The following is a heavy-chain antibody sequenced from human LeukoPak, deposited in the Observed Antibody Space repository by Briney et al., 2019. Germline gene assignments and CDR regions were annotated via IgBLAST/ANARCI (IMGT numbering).Heavy chain of an antibody. D-gene: IGHD3-22*01. CDR3: ARLTYYYDSSGYYSDY. CDR2: ISSSSSYI. Sequence: GGSLRLSCAASRFTFSSYSMNWVRQAPGKGLEWVSSISSSSSYIYYADSVKGRFTISRDNAKNSLYLQMNSLRAEDTAVYYCARLTYYYDSSGYYSDYWGQGTLVTVSS. V-gene: IGHV3-21*01. CDR1: RFTFSSYS. J-gene: IGHJ4*02.